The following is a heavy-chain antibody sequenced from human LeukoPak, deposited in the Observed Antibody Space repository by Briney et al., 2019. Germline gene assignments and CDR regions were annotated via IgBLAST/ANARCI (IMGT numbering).Heavy chain of an antibody. CDR2: ISSSSSYI. Sequence: PGGSLRLSCAASGFTFSSYAMSWVRQAPGEGLEWVSSISSSSSYIYYADSVKGRFTISRDNAKNSLYLQMNSLRAEDTAVYYCARVNVAVAGIDYWGQGTLVTVSS. V-gene: IGHV3-21*01. J-gene: IGHJ4*02. CDR1: GFTFSSYA. CDR3: ARVNVAVAGIDY. D-gene: IGHD6-19*01.